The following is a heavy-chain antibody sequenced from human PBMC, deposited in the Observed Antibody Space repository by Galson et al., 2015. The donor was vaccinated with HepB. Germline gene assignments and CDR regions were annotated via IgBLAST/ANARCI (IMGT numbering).Heavy chain of an antibody. J-gene: IGHJ4*02. V-gene: IGHV3-30-3*01. CDR2: ISYDGSNK. D-gene: IGHD5-18*01. CDR1: GFTFSSYA. CDR3: ARDRGAMVTGFDY. Sequence: SLRLSCAASGFTFSSYAMHWVRQAPGKGLEWVAVISYDGSNKYYADSVKGRFTISRDNSKNTLYLQMNSLRAEDTAVYYCARDRGAMVTGFDYWGQGTLVTVSS.